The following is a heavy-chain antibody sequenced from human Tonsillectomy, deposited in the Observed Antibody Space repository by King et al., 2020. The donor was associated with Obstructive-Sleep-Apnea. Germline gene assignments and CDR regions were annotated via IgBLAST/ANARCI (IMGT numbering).Heavy chain of an antibody. CDR3: AKVWFGELSSIDY. CDR2: TRYDGSNE. CDR1: GFIFSSYG. D-gene: IGHD3-10*01. Sequence: VQLVESGGGVVQPGGSLRLSCAASGFIFSSYGMHWVRQAPGKGLEWVAFTRYDGSNEYYADSVKGRFTISRDNSKNTLYLQMNSLRAEDTAVYYCAKVWFGELSSIDYWGQGTLVTVSS. V-gene: IGHV3-30*02. J-gene: IGHJ4*02.